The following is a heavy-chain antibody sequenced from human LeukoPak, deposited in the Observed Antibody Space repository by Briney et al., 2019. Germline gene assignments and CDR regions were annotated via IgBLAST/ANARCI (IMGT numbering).Heavy chain of an antibody. V-gene: IGHV4-61*01. CDR2: IYYSGST. CDR1: GGSVSSGSYY. Sequence: SETLSLTCIVSGGSVSSGSYYWSWIRQPPGKGLEWIVQIYYSGSTNYNPSLKSRVTISVDTSKNQFSLKLSSVTAADTAVYYCAREEGYCSGGSCYEFDYWGQGTLVTVSS. CDR3: AREEGYCSGGSCYEFDY. D-gene: IGHD2-15*01. J-gene: IGHJ4*02.